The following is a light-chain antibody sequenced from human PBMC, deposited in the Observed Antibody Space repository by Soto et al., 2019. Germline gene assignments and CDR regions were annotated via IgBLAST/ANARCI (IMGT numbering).Light chain of an antibody. CDR2: AAS. J-gene: IGKJ1*01. Sequence: DIHMTQSPSSLPASVGDRVTITCRASQGIRTYLNWYQQQPGKAPKLLIYAASSLRSGVPSRFSGSGSGTIFTLTISSLQPEDFATYYCQLSYTTPWTFGQGTKVDTK. CDR3: QLSYTTPWT. CDR1: QGIRTY. V-gene: IGKV1-39*01.